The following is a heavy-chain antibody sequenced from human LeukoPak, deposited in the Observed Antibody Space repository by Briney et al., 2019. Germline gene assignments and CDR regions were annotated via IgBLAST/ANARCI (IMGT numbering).Heavy chain of an antibody. Sequence: PGGSLRLSCAASGFTFSSYTMTWVRQAPGKGLEWVSAISGSGGSTYYADSVKGRFTISRDNSKNTLYLQMNSLRAEDTAVYYCAKDAGYGDYPDAFDIWGQGTMVTVSS. CDR3: AKDAGYGDYPDAFDI. J-gene: IGHJ3*02. CDR1: GFTFSSYT. CDR2: ISGSGGST. D-gene: IGHD4-17*01. V-gene: IGHV3-23*01.